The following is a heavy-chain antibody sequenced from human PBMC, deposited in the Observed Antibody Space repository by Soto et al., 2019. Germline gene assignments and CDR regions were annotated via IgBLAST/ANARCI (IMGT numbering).Heavy chain of an antibody. D-gene: IGHD6-13*01. CDR2: INHSGST. Sequence: SETLSLTCAVYGGSFSGYYWSWIRQPPGKGLEWIGEINHSGSTNYNPSLKSRVTISVDTSKNQFSLKLSSVTAADTAVYYCARLKEQQLPSPPDDWSQGTLVTVSS. CDR1: GGSFSGYY. CDR3: ARLKEQQLPSPPDD. V-gene: IGHV4-34*01. J-gene: IGHJ4*02.